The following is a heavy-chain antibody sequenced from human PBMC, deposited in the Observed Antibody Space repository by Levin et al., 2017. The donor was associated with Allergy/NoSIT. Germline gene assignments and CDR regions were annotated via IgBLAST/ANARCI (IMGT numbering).Heavy chain of an antibody. D-gene: IGHD5-18*01. Sequence: SETLSLTCAVYGGSFSGDYWNWIRQSPGKGLEWIGEVIHSGSTNYNPSLKSRVTISLDTSKNQFSLKLSSVTAADTAVYYCARGRRTAMIVNRKPFDYWGQGTLVTVSS. CDR1: GGSFSGDY. CDR2: VIHSGST. CDR3: ARGRRTAMIVNRKPFDY. J-gene: IGHJ4*02. V-gene: IGHV4-34*01.